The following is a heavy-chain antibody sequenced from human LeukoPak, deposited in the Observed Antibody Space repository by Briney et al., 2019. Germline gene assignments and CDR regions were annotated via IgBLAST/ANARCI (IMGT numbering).Heavy chain of an antibody. D-gene: IGHD2-15*01. CDR2: MNPNSGNT. CDR3: ARAGGYCGRISCPYYFDY. Sequence: ASVKVSCKASGYSFSNYDINWVRQATGQGLEWMGWMNPNSGNTGYAQKFQGRVTMTRNTSISTAYMELSSLRSEDTAVYYCARAGGYCGRISCPYYFDYWGQGSLVAVSS. V-gene: IGHV1-8*02. CDR1: GYSFSNYD. J-gene: IGHJ4*02.